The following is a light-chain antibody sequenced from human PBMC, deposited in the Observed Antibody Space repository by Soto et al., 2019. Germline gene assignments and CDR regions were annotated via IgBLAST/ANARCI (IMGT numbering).Light chain of an antibody. V-gene: IGKV1-5*01. J-gene: IGKJ1*01. Sequence: DIQMTQSPSTLSASVGDRVTITWLASQSISSWLAWYQQKPGKAPKLLIYDASSLESGVPSRFSGSGSGTEFTLTISSLQPDDFATYYCQQYNSYWWTFGQGTKVDI. CDR3: QQYNSYWWT. CDR1: QSISSW. CDR2: DAS.